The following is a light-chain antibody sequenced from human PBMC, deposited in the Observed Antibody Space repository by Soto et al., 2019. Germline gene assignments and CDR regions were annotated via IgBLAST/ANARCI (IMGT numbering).Light chain of an antibody. CDR2: DAS. CDR3: QQRSNWPSLT. J-gene: IGKJ4*01. V-gene: IGKV3-11*01. CDR1: QSVSSD. Sequence: EIVLTQSRSTLSLSPGERATLSCRASQSVSSDLAWYQQKPGQAPRLLIYDASNRATGIPARFSGSGSGTDFTLTISSLEPEDFAVYHCQQRSNWPSLTFGGGTKVDIK.